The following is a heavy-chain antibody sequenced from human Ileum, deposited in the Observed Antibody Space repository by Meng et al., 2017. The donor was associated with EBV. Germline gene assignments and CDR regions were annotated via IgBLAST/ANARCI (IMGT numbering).Heavy chain of an antibody. D-gene: IGHD1-26*01. CDR3: ARDLRVGGAFDY. J-gene: IGHJ4*02. CDR1: VASVTSSGYY. CDR2: VNYNGDS. V-gene: IGHV4-61*08. Sequence: QVILHQSAPGLVRPSEPLSLTYTVSVASVTSSGYYWSWLRQSPGKGLEWLGYVNYNGDSTYNPSLKSRVTIFIDTSKKQFYLNLTSATAADTAIYYCARDLRVGGAFDYWGQGTLVTVSS.